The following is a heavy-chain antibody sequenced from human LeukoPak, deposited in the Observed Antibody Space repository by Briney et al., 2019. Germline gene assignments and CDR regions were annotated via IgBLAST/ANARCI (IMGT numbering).Heavy chain of an antibody. Sequence: GGSLRLSCVVSGLTVSSNYMSWVRQAPGKGLEWVSVIYSGGSTYYADSVKGRFTISRDNSKNTVYLQMNSLRAEDTALYYCARSRGLDPEKAVDYWGQGTLVTVSS. CDR2: IYSGGST. CDR1: GLTVSSNY. V-gene: IGHV3-53*01. D-gene: IGHD3-10*01. CDR3: ARSRGLDPEKAVDY. J-gene: IGHJ4*02.